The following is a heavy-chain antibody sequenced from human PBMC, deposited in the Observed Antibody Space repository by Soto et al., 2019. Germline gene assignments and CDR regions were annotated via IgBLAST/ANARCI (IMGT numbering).Heavy chain of an antibody. CDR2: ISYDGSNK. Sequence: QVQLVESGGGVVQPGRSLRRSCAASGFTFSSYGMHWVRQAPGKGLEWVAVISYDGSNKYYADSVKGRFTISRDNSKNPLYLQMNSLRAKDTAVYYCAKRDSSIAANGMDVWGQGTTVTVSS. CDR3: AKRDSSIAANGMDV. D-gene: IGHD6-6*01. J-gene: IGHJ6*02. V-gene: IGHV3-30*18. CDR1: GFTFSSYG.